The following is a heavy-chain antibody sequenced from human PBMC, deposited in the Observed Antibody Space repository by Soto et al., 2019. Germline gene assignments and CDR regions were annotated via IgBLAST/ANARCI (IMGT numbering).Heavy chain of an antibody. Sequence: QVQLVESGGGVVQPGRSLRLSCAASGFTFSNYGMHWVRQAPGKGVEWVAVIWNDGTNKYYVDSVRGRFTISRDDSKNTLYLEMNSLRAEDTGVYYCAKDMAAAAHQGDAFDIWGLETMVSVSA. D-gene: IGHD6-13*01. V-gene: IGHV3-33*03. CDR1: GFTFSNYG. CDR2: IWNDGTNK. CDR3: AKDMAAAAHQGDAFDI. J-gene: IGHJ3*02.